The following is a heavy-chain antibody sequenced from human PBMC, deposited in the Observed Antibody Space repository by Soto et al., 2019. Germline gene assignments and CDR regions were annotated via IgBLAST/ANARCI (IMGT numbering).Heavy chain of an antibody. Sequence: PGGSLRLSCAASGFTFISYAMNWVLQAPGKGLEWVSVISGSGSSTYYADSVKGRFTISRDNSKNTLYLQMNSLRAEDTAVYYCASRSSGWYFDYWGQGTLVTVSS. V-gene: IGHV3-23*01. CDR1: GFTFISYA. CDR3: ASRSSGWYFDY. D-gene: IGHD6-19*01. CDR2: ISGSGSST. J-gene: IGHJ4*02.